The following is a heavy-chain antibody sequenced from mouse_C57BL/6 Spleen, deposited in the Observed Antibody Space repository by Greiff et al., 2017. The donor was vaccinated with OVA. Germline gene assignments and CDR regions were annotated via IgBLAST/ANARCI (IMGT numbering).Heavy chain of an antibody. J-gene: IGHJ4*01. V-gene: IGHV1-55*01. Sequence: QVHVKQPGAELVKPGASVKMSCKASGYTFTSYWMTWVKQRPGQGLEWIGDIYPGSGSTNYNEKFKSKATLTVDTSYSTAYMQLSSLTSEDSAVYYGARADSDVNYAMDVWGQGTSVTVSS. CDR1: GYTFTSYW. CDR2: IYPGSGST. CDR3: ARADSDVNYAMDV.